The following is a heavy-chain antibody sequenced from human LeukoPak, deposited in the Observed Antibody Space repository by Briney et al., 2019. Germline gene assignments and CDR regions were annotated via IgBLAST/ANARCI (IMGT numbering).Heavy chain of an antibody. D-gene: IGHD3-22*01. J-gene: IGHJ4*02. CDR3: ANSHDYYDSPPLDY. CDR2: ISYDGSNK. V-gene: IGHV3-30*04. Sequence: SGGSLRLSCAASGFTFSGSAMHWVRQAPGKGLEWVAVISYDGSNKYYAGSVEGRFTISRDNSKNTLYLQMNSLRADDTAVYYCANSHDYYDSPPLDYWGQGTLVTVSS. CDR1: GFTFSGSA.